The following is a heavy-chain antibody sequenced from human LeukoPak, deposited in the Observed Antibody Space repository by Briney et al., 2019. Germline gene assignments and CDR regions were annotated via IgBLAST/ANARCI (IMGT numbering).Heavy chain of an antibody. CDR3: ARDRDSSSWYWARSDDAFDI. CDR1: GGSFSGYY. V-gene: IGHV4-34*01. Sequence: SETLSLTCAVYGGSFSGYYWSWIRQPPGKGLEWIGEINHSGSTNYNPSLKSRVTISVDTSKNQFSLKLNSVTAADTAVYYCARDRDSSSWYWARSDDAFDIWGQGTMVTVSS. D-gene: IGHD6-13*01. J-gene: IGHJ3*02. CDR2: INHSGST.